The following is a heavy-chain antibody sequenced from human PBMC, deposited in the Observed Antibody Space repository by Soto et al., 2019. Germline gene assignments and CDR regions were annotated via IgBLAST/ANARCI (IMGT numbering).Heavy chain of an antibody. CDR2: INPSGGST. Sequence: ASVKVSCKASGYTFTSYYMHWVRQAPGQGLEWMGIINPSGGSTSYAQKFQGRVTMTRDTSTSTVYMELSSLRSEETAVYYCARDPTYYDSSGHYRDYWGQGTLVTVSS. CDR1: GYTFTSYY. CDR3: ARDPTYYDSSGHYRDY. V-gene: IGHV1-46*01. D-gene: IGHD3-22*01. J-gene: IGHJ4*02.